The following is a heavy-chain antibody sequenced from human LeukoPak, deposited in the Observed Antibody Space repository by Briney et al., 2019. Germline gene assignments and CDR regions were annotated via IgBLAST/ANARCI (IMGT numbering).Heavy chain of an antibody. CDR2: ISGSGGST. CDR3: AKDGDSSGYYFAFDI. CDR1: GFTVSSNY. V-gene: IGHV3-23*01. J-gene: IGHJ3*02. D-gene: IGHD3-22*01. Sequence: PGGSLRLSCAASGFTVSSNYMSWVRQAPGKGLEWVSAISGSGGSTYYADSVKGRFTISRDNSKNTLYLQMNSLRAEDTAVYYCAKDGDSSGYYFAFDIWGQGTMVTVSS.